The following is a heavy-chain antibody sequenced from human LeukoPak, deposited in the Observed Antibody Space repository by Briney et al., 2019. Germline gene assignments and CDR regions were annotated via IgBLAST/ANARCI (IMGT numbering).Heavy chain of an antibody. CDR2: ISSNGGST. CDR3: AKDPGGITMIVVVIHAFDI. D-gene: IGHD3-22*01. J-gene: IGHJ3*02. CDR1: GFTFSSYA. Sequence: GGSQRLSCAASGFTFSSYAMSWVRQAPGKGLEWVSCISSNGGSTYYADSVKGRFTISRDNSKNTLYLQMNSLRAEDTAVYYCAKDPGGITMIVVVIHAFDIWGQGTMVTVSS. V-gene: IGHV3-23*01.